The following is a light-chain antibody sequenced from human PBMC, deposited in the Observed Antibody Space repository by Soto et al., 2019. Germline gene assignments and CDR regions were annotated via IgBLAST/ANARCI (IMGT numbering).Light chain of an antibody. CDR1: QTVSTN. J-gene: IGKJ1*01. CDR3: QQYQNWPRT. CDR2: SAS. V-gene: IGKV3-15*01. Sequence: EIVLTQSPATLSVSPGERATLLCRASQTVSTNLAWYQQKPGQPPRLLLYSASSNFAGLPARYSASGSGTEFTLTLDNVQAEDFGFYFCQQYQNWPRTFGQGTRVEI.